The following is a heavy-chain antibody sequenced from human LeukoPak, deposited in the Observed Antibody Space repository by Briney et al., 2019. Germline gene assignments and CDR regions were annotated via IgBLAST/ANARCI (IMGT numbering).Heavy chain of an antibody. Sequence: ASVKVSCKASGFTFTSSAMQWVRQARGQRLEWIGWIVVGSGNTNYAQKFQGRVTITADESTSTAYMELSSLRSEDTAVYYCARAIAAAGASDYWGQGTLVTVSS. CDR1: GFTFTSSA. CDR3: ARAIAAAGASDY. J-gene: IGHJ4*02. V-gene: IGHV1-58*02. D-gene: IGHD6-13*01. CDR2: IVVGSGNT.